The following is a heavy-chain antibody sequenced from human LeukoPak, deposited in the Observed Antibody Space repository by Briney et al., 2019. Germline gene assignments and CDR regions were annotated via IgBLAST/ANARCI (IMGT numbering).Heavy chain of an antibody. CDR1: GGSISSGDYY. D-gene: IGHD5-12*01. J-gene: IGHJ4*02. CDR3: AREKESVATTDDY. CDR2: IYYSGST. V-gene: IGHV4-30-4*01. Sequence: PSQTLSLTCTVSGGSISSGDYYWSWIRQPPGKGLEWIGYIYYSGSTYYNPSLKSRVTISVDTSKNQFSLKLSSVTAADTAVYYCAREKESVATTDDYWGQGTLVTVSS.